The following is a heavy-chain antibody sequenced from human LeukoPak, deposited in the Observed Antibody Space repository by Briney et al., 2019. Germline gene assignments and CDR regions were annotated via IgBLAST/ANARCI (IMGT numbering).Heavy chain of an antibody. V-gene: IGHV3-66*01. CDR3: ARDRYYDSSGYYSVY. Sequence: GGSLRLSCAASGFTFSDYYMSWVRQAPGKGLEWVSVIYSGGSTYYADSVKGRFTISRDNSKNTLYLQMNSLRAEDTAVYYCARDRYYDSSGYYSVYWGQGTLVTVSS. CDR2: IYSGGST. J-gene: IGHJ4*02. D-gene: IGHD3-22*01. CDR1: GFTFSDYY.